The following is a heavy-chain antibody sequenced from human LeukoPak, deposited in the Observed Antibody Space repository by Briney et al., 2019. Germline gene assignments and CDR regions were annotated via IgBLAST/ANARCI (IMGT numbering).Heavy chain of an antibody. V-gene: IGHV4-59*08. CDR1: GGSISSYY. CDR3: ARRLTIFGVVNYFDY. CDR2: IYYSGST. D-gene: IGHD3-3*01. J-gene: IGHJ4*02. Sequence: SETLSLTCTVSGGSISSYYWSWIRQPPGKGLEWIGYIYYSGSTNYNPSLKSRVTILVDTSKNQFSLKLSSVTAADTAVYYCARRLTIFGVVNYFDYWGQGTLVTVSS.